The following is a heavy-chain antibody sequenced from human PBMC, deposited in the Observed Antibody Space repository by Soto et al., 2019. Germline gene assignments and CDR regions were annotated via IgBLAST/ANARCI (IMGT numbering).Heavy chain of an antibody. D-gene: IGHD5-12*01. J-gene: IGHJ6*02. CDR1: GGSFSGYY. CDR3: ASSPSRVATIGDAYMDV. V-gene: IGHV4-34*01. CDR2: INHSGST. Sequence: SETLSLTCAVYGGSFSGYYWSWIRQPPGKGLEWIGEINHSGSTNYNPSLKSRVTISVDTSKNQFSLKLSSVTAADTAVYYCASSPSRVATIGDAYMDVWGQGTTVTVSS.